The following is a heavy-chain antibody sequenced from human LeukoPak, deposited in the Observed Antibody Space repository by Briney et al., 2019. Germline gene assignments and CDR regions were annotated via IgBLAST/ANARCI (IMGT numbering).Heavy chain of an antibody. V-gene: IGHV3-48*03. CDR2: ISSSGSTI. CDR1: GFTFSSYE. CDR3: ARYMVRGDYFDY. J-gene: IGHJ4*02. D-gene: IGHD3-10*01. Sequence: GGSLRLSCAASGFTFSSYEMSWVRQAPGKGLEWVSYISSSGSTIYYADSVKGRFTISRDNAKNSLYLQMNSLRAEDTAVYYCARYMVRGDYFDYWGQGTLDTVSS.